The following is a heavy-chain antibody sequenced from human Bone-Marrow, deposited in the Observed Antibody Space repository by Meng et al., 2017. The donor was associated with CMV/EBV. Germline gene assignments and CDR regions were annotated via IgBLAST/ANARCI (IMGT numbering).Heavy chain of an antibody. CDR1: GYTLNTYG. J-gene: IGHJ6*02. Sequence: ASVKVSCKASGYTLNTYGIYWVRQAPGQGLEWMGWISAYNGNTNYAQKLQGRVTMTTDTSTSTAYMELRSLRSDDTAVYYCARDLVVYYYYYGMDVWGQGTTVTVSS. CDR2: ISAYNGNT. CDR3: ARDLVVYYYYYGMDV. V-gene: IGHV1-18*01. D-gene: IGHD6-6*01.